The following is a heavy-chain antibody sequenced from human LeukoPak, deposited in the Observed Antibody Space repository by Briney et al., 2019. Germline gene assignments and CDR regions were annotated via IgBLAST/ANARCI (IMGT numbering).Heavy chain of an antibody. J-gene: IGHJ4*02. CDR3: ARDVGKDTITTEIAY. CDR2: ISADGKNK. D-gene: IGHD4-11*01. V-gene: IGHV3-30*04. Sequence: GGSLRLSCAVSGFTFSSYSMSWDRQAPGKGLEWVAVISADGKNKNHADSVKGRFTISRDKSTLYLEMNDLRTEDTALYYCARDVGKDTITTEIAYWGQGTLVTVSS. CDR1: GFTFSSYS.